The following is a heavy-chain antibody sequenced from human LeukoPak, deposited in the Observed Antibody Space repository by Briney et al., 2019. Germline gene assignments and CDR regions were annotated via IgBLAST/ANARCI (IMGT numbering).Heavy chain of an antibody. D-gene: IGHD2-2*01. Sequence: SSETLSLTCAVYGGSFSGYYWGWVRQPPGKGLEWIGSLYYSGWSTYYNPSLKSRVTISVDTSKNQFSLKLNSVTAADTAVYYCARRGCSSASCYPGNWGQGTLVTVSS. CDR2: LYYSGWST. J-gene: IGHJ4*02. CDR1: GGSFSGYY. V-gene: IGHV4-39*01. CDR3: ARRGCSSASCYPGN.